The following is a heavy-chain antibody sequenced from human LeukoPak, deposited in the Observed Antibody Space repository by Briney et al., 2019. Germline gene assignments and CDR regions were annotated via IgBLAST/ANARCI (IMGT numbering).Heavy chain of an antibody. D-gene: IGHD3-10*01. V-gene: IGHV1-2*02. Sequence: ASVKVSCKASGYTFTGYYMHWVRQAPGQGLEWMGWINPNSGGTNYAQKFQGRVTMTRDTSVSTAYMELSRLRSDDTAVYYCARVGIYGSASQTTYYYYYGMDVWGQGTTVTVSS. CDR3: ARVGIYGSASQTTYYYYYGMDV. CDR2: INPNSGGT. CDR1: GYTFTGYY. J-gene: IGHJ6*02.